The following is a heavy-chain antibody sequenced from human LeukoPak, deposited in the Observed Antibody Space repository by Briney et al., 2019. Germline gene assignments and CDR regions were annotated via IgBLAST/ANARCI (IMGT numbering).Heavy chain of an antibody. Sequence: RWASVKVSCKASGYTFTGYYMHWVRQAPGQGLEWMGWINPNSGGTNYAQKFQGRVTVTRDTSISTAYMELSRLRSDDTAVYYCAKPSGSRYNWNPREGWFDPWGQGTLVTVSS. CDR1: GYTFTGYY. D-gene: IGHD1-20*01. CDR3: AKPSGSRYNWNPREGWFDP. V-gene: IGHV1-2*02. J-gene: IGHJ5*02. CDR2: INPNSGGT.